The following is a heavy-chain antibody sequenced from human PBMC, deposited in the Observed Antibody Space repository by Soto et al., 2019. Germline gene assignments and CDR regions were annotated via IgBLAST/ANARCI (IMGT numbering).Heavy chain of an antibody. CDR2: IIPILGIA. J-gene: IGHJ4*02. Sequence: QVQLVQSGAEVKKPGSSVKVSCKASGGTFSSYTISWVRQAPGQGLEWMGRIIPILGIANYAQKFQGRVTITADKSTSTAYMELSSLRSEDTAVYYCARDPGPYCSGGSCYIDWGQGTLVTVSS. V-gene: IGHV1-69*08. D-gene: IGHD2-15*01. CDR3: ARDPGPYCSGGSCYID. CDR1: GGTFSSYT.